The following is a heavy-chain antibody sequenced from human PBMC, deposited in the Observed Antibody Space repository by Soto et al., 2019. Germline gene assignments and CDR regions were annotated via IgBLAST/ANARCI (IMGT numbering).Heavy chain of an antibody. D-gene: IGHD5-12*01. CDR1: GFSFSSYG. V-gene: IGHV3-23*01. CDR3: AKSPVATVSTTDYYAYVMDA. J-gene: IGHJ6*02. CDR2: ISCSGDVT. Sequence: EVQLLESGGGLIQLGGSLRLSCAASGFSFSSYGMSWVRQAPGKGLEWVSGISCSGDVTYDADSVKGRLTISRDNSKNTLCMHMSSVRAADTAVYYCAKSPVATVSTTDYYAYVMDAWGQGTTVTVSS.